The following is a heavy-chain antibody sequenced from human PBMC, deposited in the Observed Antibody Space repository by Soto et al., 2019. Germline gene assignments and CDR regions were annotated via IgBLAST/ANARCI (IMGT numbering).Heavy chain of an antibody. D-gene: IGHD4-17*01. CDR3: ARVLTTVTNYYFDY. CDR1: GFTFSDYY. Sequence: QVQLVESGGGLVKPGGSLRLSCADSGFTFSDYYMSWIRQAPGKGLEWVSYISSSSSYTNYADSVKGRFTISRDNAKNSLYLQMNSLRAEDTAVYYCARVLTTVTNYYFDYWGQGTLVTVSS. CDR2: ISSSSSYT. V-gene: IGHV3-11*05. J-gene: IGHJ4*02.